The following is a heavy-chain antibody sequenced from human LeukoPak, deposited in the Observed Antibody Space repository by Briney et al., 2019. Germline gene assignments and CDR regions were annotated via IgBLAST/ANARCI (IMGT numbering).Heavy chain of an antibody. V-gene: IGHV3-23*01. CDR3: AKEQGLYGSGSYPFDY. Sequence: GGSLRLSCAASGFTFNSYAMSWVRQAPGKGLEWVSVISGTGGSTYYADSVKGRLTISRDNSKNTLYLQMNSLRAEDTAVYYCAKEQGLYGSGSYPFDYWGQGTLVTVSS. J-gene: IGHJ4*02. D-gene: IGHD3-10*01. CDR1: GFTFNSYA. CDR2: ISGTGGST.